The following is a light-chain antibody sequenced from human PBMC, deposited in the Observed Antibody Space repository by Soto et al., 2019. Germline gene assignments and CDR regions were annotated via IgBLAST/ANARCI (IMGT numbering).Light chain of an antibody. V-gene: IGLV2-14*03. CDR2: DVS. J-gene: IGLJ1*01. CDR1: NRDVGGYTY. CDR3: SAYTSSSTPDV. Sequence: QSALTQPASVSGSPGHSITISCTGTNRDVGGYTYVSWYQQHPGKAPKLMIYDVSNRPSGVSNRFSGSKSGNTASLTISGLQADDDDDYYCSAYTSSSTPDVLGTGTNVTVL.